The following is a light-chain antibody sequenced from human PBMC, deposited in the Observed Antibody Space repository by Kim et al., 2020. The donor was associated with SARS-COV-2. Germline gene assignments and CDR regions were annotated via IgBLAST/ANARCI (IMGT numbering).Light chain of an antibody. CDR2: AAS. V-gene: IGKV1-27*01. Sequence: GDRVTITCRASRGISKYLAWYQQRPGKVPKLLIYAASTLQSGVPSRFSGGGSGTDFTLAISSLQPEDVATYYCQNYNSVPLTFGGGTRVDI. CDR3: QNYNSVPLT. J-gene: IGKJ4*01. CDR1: RGISKY.